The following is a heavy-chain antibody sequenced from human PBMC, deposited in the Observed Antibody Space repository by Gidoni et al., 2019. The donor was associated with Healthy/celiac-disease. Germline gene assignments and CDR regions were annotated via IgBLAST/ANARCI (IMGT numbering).Heavy chain of an antibody. Sequence: QVQLVQSGAEVKKPGSSVKVSCKASRGTFSSYAISWLRQAPGQGIEWMGRIIPILGIANYAQKFQGRVTITADKSTRTAYMELSSLRSEDTDVYYCARVYSGYAVDYWGQGTLVTVSS. CDR2: IIPILGIA. D-gene: IGHD5-12*01. V-gene: IGHV1-69*04. CDR3: ARVYSGYAVDY. CDR1: RGTFSSYA. J-gene: IGHJ4*02.